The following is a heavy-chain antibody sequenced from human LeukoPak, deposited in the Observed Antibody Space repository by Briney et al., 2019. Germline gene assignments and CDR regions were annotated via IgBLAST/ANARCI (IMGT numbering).Heavy chain of an antibody. V-gene: IGHV3-21*01. CDR3: APDYYDSSGYSDY. Sequence: GSLRLSCAASGFTFSSYGMNWVRQAPGKGLEWVSSISSSSSYIYYADSVKGRFTISRDNAKNSLYLQMNSLRAEDTAVYYCAPDYYDSSGYSDYWGQGTLVTVSS. CDR2: ISSSSSYI. J-gene: IGHJ4*02. D-gene: IGHD3-22*01. CDR1: GFTFSSYG.